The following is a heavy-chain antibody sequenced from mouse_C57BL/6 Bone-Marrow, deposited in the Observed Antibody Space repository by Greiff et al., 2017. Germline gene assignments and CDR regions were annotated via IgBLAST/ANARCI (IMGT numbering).Heavy chain of an antibody. J-gene: IGHJ2*01. D-gene: IGHD1-1*01. CDR3: AREGDYYGSRVEFDY. Sequence: QVHVKQSGAELMKPGASVKLSCKATGYTFTGYWIEWVKQRPGHGLEWIGEILPGSGSTNYNEKFKGKATCTADTYSNTAYMQLSRLTTKDSSIYYCAREGDYYGSRVEFDYWGQGTTLTVSS. CDR2: ILPGSGST. V-gene: IGHV1-9*01. CDR1: GYTFTGYW.